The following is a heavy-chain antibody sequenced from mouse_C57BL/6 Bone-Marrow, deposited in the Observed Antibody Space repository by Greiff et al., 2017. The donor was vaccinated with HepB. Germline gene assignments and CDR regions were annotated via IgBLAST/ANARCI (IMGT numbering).Heavy chain of an antibody. J-gene: IGHJ2*01. Sequence: QVQLQQPGAELVKPGASVKLSCKASGYTFTSYWMHWVKQRPGQGLEWIGMIHPNSGSTNYNEKFKSKATLTVDKSSSTAYMQLSSLTSEDSAVYYCARDYGNYLYFDYWGQGTTLTVSS. CDR1: GYTFTSYW. CDR2: IHPNSGST. V-gene: IGHV1-64*01. CDR3: ARDYGNYLYFDY. D-gene: IGHD2-1*01.